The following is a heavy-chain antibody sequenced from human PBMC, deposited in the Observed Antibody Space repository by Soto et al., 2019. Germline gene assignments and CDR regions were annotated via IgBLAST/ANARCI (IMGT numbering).Heavy chain of an antibody. D-gene: IGHD3-22*01. CDR3: TTLSSPVGYYAFDI. V-gene: IGHV3-74*01. Sequence: EVQLVESGGGLVQPGGSLRLSCAPAGFTFSYHWVHWVRQAPGKGLEWVSRTTVDGSSISYADSVEGRFTISRDIAKNTFYLQMSSLRVEDTAVYYCTTLSSPVGYYAFDIWGQGTMITVSS. CDR1: GFTFSYHW. CDR2: TTVDGSSI. J-gene: IGHJ3*02.